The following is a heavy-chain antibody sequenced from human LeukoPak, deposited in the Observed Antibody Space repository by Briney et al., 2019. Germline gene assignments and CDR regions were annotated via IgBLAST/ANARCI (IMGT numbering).Heavy chain of an antibody. D-gene: IGHD1-14*01. Sequence: GGSLRLSCVGTGFIFSSYAMNWVRQAPGKGLEWVSVISYSGVSTYYADSVQGRFTISRDNSKNTLYLHMYSLRADDTAVYYCAKDFNENGITGTTLEHWGQGTLVTVSS. CDR1: GFIFSSYA. CDR3: AKDFNENGITGTTLEH. CDR2: ISYSGVST. J-gene: IGHJ1*01. V-gene: IGHV3-23*01.